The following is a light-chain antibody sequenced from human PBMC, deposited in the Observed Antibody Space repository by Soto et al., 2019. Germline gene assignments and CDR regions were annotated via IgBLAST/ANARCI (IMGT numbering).Light chain of an antibody. CDR2: EVS. J-gene: IGLJ2*01. Sequence: QSVLTQPPSASGSPGQSVTISCTGSSSDVGGYNYVSWYQQHPGKAPKLMIYEVSKRPSGVPDRLSGSKSGNTASLTVSGLQAEDEADHYCSSYGRSNTVVFGGGTKLTVL. V-gene: IGLV2-8*01. CDR3: SSYGRSNTVV. CDR1: SSDVGGYNY.